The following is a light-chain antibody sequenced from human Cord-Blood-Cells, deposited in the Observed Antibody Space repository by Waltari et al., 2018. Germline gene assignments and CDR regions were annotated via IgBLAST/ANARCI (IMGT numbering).Light chain of an antibody. CDR1: SSDVGGYNY. V-gene: IGLV2-8*01. CDR3: SSYAGSNNFV. J-gene: IGLJ1*01. CDR2: EVS. Sequence: QSALTQPPSASGSPGQSVTISCTGTSSDVGGYNYVSWYQQHPGNAPRLMIYEVSKRPSGVPDRFSDSKSGNTASLTVSGLQAEDEADYYCSSYAGSNNFVFETGTKVTVL.